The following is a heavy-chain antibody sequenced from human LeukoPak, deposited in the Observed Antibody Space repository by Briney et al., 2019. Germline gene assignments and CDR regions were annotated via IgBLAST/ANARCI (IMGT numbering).Heavy chain of an antibody. CDR2: IRYDGSNK. Sequence: GGSLRLSCAASGFTFSSYGMHWVRQAPGKGLEWVAFIRYDGSNKYYADSVKGRFTISRDNSKNTLYLQMNSLRAEDTAGYYCAKYHRTLLSGYFDYWGQGTLVTVSS. J-gene: IGHJ4*02. D-gene: IGHD3-10*01. V-gene: IGHV3-30*02. CDR1: GFTFSSYG. CDR3: AKYHRTLLSGYFDY.